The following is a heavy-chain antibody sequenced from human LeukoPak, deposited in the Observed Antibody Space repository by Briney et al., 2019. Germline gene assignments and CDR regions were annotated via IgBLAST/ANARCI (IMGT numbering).Heavy chain of an antibody. Sequence: GGSLRLSCAASGLIFSGYAMSWVRQAPGKGLEWVSSVSGSGKNTYYADSVKGRFTISRDNSKNTLHLQMNSLRAEDTAVYFCAKDLNGYYKAIDYWGQGTLVTVSS. CDR1: GLIFSGYA. J-gene: IGHJ4*02. CDR2: VSGSGKNT. CDR3: AKDLNGYYKAIDY. V-gene: IGHV3-23*01. D-gene: IGHD3-9*01.